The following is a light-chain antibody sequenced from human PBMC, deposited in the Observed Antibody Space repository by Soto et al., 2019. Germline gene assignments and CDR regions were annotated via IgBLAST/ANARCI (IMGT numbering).Light chain of an antibody. J-gene: IGLJ2*01. CDR3: GTWGVSGVV. Sequence: QSVLTQPPSVSAAPGQKVTISCSGSSSNIGNNYVAWYQQLPGTAPKLLIYDNNKRPAGIPERFSGSKSGTSATLDITGLETGDEAVYYCGTWGVSGVVFGGGTKLTVL. CDR2: DNN. CDR1: SSNIGNNY. V-gene: IGLV1-51*01.